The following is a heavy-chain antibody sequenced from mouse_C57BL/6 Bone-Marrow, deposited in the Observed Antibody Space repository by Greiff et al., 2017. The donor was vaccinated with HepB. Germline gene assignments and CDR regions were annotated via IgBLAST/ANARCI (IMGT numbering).Heavy chain of an antibody. V-gene: IGHV1-81*01. J-gene: IGHJ4*01. D-gene: IGHD2-3*01. CDR1: GYTFTSYG. CDR3: ARPYDGYYVYFFYAMDY. Sequence: VQRVESGAELARPGASVKLSCKASGYTFTSYGISWVKQRTGQGLEWIGEIYPRSGNTYYNEKFKGKATLTADKSSSTAYMELRSLTSEDSAVYFCARPYDGYYVYFFYAMDYWGQGTSVTVSS. CDR2: IYPRSGNT.